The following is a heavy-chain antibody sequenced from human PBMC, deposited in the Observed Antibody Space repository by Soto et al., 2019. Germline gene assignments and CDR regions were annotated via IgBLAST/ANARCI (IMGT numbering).Heavy chain of an antibody. V-gene: IGHV4-31*03. D-gene: IGHD6-13*01. J-gene: IGHJ5*02. CDR1: GGSMTGGGDY. CDR2: IHYSGTT. Sequence: QVQLQESGPGLVKPSQTLSLTCTVSGGSMTGGGDYWSWIRQHPGQGLEWIGYIHYSGTTYYNPSHKVRVIFSEDHSQNQSSLSLRSVPPADTAVYYGGRAWTAVAGWANWFDAWGQGTLFTVSA. CDR3: GRAWTAVAGWANWFDA.